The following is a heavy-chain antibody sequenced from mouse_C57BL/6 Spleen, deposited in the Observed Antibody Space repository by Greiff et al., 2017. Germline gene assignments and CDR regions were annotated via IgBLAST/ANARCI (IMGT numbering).Heavy chain of an antibody. CDR3: AKKGNSDYYGLMDY. CDR2: INPNYGTT. CDR1: GYSFPDYN. V-gene: IGHV1-39*01. J-gene: IGHJ4*01. Sequence: EVQLQQSGPELVTPGASVKISCKASGYSFPDYNMNWVKQSNGKSLEWIGVINPNYGTTSYNQKFKGKATLTVDQDSSTAYMQLNSLTSEDSAVYYCAKKGNSDYYGLMDYWGQGTSVTVSS. D-gene: IGHD1-2*01.